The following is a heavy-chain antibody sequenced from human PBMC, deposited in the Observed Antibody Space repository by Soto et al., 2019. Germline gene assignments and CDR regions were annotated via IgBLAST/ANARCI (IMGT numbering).Heavy chain of an antibody. J-gene: IGHJ4*02. CDR1: GFSVGGNY. CDR3: ARGPNSDC. CDR2: IYSGGNP. Sequence: EERLVQSGGGLVQPGGSLRLSCAASGFSVGGNYMSWVRQAPGKGLELVSLIYSGGNPFYADSMKGRFTLSRDNSNNMLYLQMASLRAEDTAVYYCARGPNSDCWGQGTLVIVSS. V-gene: IGHV3-53*01. D-gene: IGHD2-21*01.